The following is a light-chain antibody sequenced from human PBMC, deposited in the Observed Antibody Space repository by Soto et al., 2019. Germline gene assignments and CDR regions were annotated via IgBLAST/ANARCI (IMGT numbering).Light chain of an antibody. CDR3: RQSYSTPPT. Sequence: DIQMTQSPSSLSASVGDRVTITCRASQSISSYLNWYQQKPGKPPTLLIYAASTLQSGVPSRFSGSGSGTDFTLTISSLHPEFFSTCYCRQSYSTPPTFSHGTDLDIK. V-gene: IGKV1-39*01. J-gene: IGKJ1*01. CDR2: AAS. CDR1: QSISSY.